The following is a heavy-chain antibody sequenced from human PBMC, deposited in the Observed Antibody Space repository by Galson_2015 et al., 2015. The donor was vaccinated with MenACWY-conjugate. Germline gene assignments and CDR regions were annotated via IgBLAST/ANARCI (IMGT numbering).Heavy chain of an antibody. D-gene: IGHD3-10*01. V-gene: IGHV3-7*01. CDR3: ARERWVRGVFFDQ. CDR1: LFPFIPFF. CDR2: IKQDGSEK. J-gene: IGHJ4*02. Sequence: SLLLSFSSSLFPFIPFFMIFFLPSPGKELEWVASIKQDGSEKYLVDSVKGRFTISRDNAENSLFLQMNSLRAEDTAVYYCARERWVRGVFFDQWGQGTLVTVSS.